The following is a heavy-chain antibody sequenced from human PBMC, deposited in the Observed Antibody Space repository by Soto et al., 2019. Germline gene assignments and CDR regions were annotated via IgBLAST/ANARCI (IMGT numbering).Heavy chain of an antibody. J-gene: IGHJ6*02. CDR1: GGSISSYY. V-gene: IGHV4-59*01. D-gene: IGHD3-10*01. Sequence: SGTLSLTCTVSGGSISSYYWSWIRQPPGKGLEWIGYIYYSGSTNYNPSLKSRVTISVDTSKNQFSLKLSSVTAADTAVYYCAREASITMGRGVNPYGMDVWGQGTTVTVSS. CDR3: AREASITMGRGVNPYGMDV. CDR2: IYYSGST.